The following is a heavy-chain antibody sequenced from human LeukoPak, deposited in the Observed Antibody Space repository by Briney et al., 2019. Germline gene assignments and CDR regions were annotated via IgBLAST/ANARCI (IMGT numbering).Heavy chain of an antibody. J-gene: IGHJ4*02. D-gene: IGHD2-2*01. CDR3: ARPTTGCSSTSCYLLF. Sequence: GASMKISCKAVCSAFTSHWIGWGRPMPGKGQEGVGVIYHADSETTYRPSFQGQVTISADKSISTAYLQWRSLKASDTAMYYCARPTTGCSSTSCYLLFWGQGTLVTVSS. CDR1: CSAFTSHW. CDR2: IYHADSET. V-gene: IGHV5-51*01.